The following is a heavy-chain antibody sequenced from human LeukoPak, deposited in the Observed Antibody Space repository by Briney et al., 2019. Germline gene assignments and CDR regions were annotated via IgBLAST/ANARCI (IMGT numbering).Heavy chain of an antibody. CDR3: ARHPVDSGSYPILADY. D-gene: IGHD1-26*01. J-gene: IGHJ4*02. V-gene: IGHV1-18*01. CDR1: GYTFTIYG. CDR2: IRAYNGNT. Sequence: ASVKVSCKASGYTFTIYGISWVRQAPGQGLEWMGWIRAYNGNTNYAQKLQGRVTMTTDTSTSTAYMELRSLRSDDTAVYYCARHPVDSGSYPILADYWGQGTLVTVSS.